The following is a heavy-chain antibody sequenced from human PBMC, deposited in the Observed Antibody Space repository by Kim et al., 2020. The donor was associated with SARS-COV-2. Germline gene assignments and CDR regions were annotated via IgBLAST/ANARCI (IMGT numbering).Heavy chain of an antibody. J-gene: IGHJ4*01. CDR2: FDPEDGET. CDR1: GYTLTELS. D-gene: IGHD3-22*01. V-gene: IGHV1-24*01. CDR3: ATSFAYYDSSGYLSLLY. Sequence: ASVKVSCKVSGYTLTELSMHWVRQAPGKGLEWMGGFDPEDGETIYAQKFQGRVTMTEDTSTDTAYMELSSLRSEDTAVYYCATSFAYYDSSGYLSLLYWGQEPWSPSPQ.